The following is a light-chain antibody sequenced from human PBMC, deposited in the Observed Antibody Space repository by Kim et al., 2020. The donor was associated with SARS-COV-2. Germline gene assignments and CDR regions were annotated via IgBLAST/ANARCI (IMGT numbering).Light chain of an antibody. CDR3: SSYRSDTTVI. V-gene: IGLV2-18*02. Sequence: GQSVTISCTGTGGDIGSYDRVSWFRQSPGTAPKLIMSEVSKRPSGVPDRFSGSKSGSTASLTISGLQAEDEADYYCSSYRSDTTVIFGGGTQLTVL. J-gene: IGLJ2*01. CDR2: EVS. CDR1: GGDIGSYDR.